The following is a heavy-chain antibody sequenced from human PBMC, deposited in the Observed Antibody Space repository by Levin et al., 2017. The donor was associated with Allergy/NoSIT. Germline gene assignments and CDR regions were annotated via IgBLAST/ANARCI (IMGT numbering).Heavy chain of an antibody. J-gene: IGHJ4*02. V-gene: IGHV1-2*02. CDR1: GYTFTGYY. Sequence: ASVKVSCKTFGYTFTGYYIHWVRQAPGQGLEWMGWLNPNSGVTNNAQKFQGRVTMTRDTSISTAYMELSRVRSDDMAVYYCAREHPYESSGSPVPNSVWFDNWGQGTLVTVSS. D-gene: IGHD3-22*01. CDR2: LNPNSGVT. CDR3: AREHPYESSGSPVPNSVWFDN.